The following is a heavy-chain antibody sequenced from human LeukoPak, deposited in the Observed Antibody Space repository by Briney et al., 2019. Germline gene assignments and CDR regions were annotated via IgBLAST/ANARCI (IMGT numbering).Heavy chain of an antibody. CDR1: GFTFSSYW. V-gene: IGHV3-7*03. CDR2: IKQDGSEK. J-gene: IGHJ5*02. Sequence: GGSLRLSCAASGFTFSSYWMSWVRQAPGKGLEWVSKIKQDGSEKYYGDSVKGRFTISRDNAKNSLYLQMNSLRAEDTAVYYCARMYSSGWYGGGWFDPWGQGTLVTVSS. D-gene: IGHD6-19*01. CDR3: ARMYSSGWYGGGWFDP.